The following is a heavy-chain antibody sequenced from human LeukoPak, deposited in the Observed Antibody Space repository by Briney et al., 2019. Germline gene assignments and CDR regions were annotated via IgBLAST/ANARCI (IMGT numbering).Heavy chain of an antibody. CDR2: IHYSGST. V-gene: IGHV4-59*01. Sequence: SETLSLTCAASGGSISPYYWNWIRQPPGKGLEWIGYIHYSGSTDYNPSLKSRVTISVDTTKNQFPLKLSSVTAADTAVYYYAGYDWGKYLDYWGQGTLVTVSS. CDR3: AGYDWGKYLDY. D-gene: IGHD3-16*01. J-gene: IGHJ4*02. CDR1: GGSISPYY.